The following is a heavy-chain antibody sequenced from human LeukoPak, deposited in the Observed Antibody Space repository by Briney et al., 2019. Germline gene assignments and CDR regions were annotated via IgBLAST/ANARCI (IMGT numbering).Heavy chain of an antibody. CDR3: ARGRYYYDSSGYLNY. Sequence: ASVKVSCKASGYTFTSYYMHWVRQAPRQGLEWMGIINPSGGSTSYAQKFQGRVTMTRDMSTSTVYMELSSLRSEDTAVYYCARGRYYYDSSGYLNYWGQGTLVTVSS. D-gene: IGHD3-22*01. V-gene: IGHV1-46*01. CDR2: INPSGGST. CDR1: GYTFTSYY. J-gene: IGHJ4*02.